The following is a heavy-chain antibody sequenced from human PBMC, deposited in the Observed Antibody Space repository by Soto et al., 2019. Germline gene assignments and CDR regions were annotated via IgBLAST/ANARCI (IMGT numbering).Heavy chain of an antibody. CDR2: ISSTGSGT. CDR1: GFTFSSYE. V-gene: IGHV3-48*03. D-gene: IGHD1-1*01. CDR3: VRDLHEPLPADVLQVAN. J-gene: IGHJ4*02. Sequence: EVQLVESGGDLVQPGGSLRLSCAASGFTFSSYEMHWVRQAPGKGLEWISYISSTGSGTHYADSVKGRFTISRDNARNSLSLLMNSLRAEDTAIYYCVRDLHEPLPADVLQVANWGQGTQVTVSS.